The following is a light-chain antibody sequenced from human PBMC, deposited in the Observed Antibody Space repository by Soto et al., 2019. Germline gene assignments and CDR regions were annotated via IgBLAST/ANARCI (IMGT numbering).Light chain of an antibody. V-gene: IGLV2-14*03. J-gene: IGLJ1*01. Sequence: QSALTQPASVSGSPGQSITISCTGTSSDVGGYNYVSWYQHHPGKAPKLMIFDVSNRPSGVSNRFSGSKSGNTASLTISGLQPEEEADYYCSSYTTSNTRQIVFGTGTKLIVL. CDR3: SSYTTSNTRQIV. CDR1: SSDVGGYNY. CDR2: DVS.